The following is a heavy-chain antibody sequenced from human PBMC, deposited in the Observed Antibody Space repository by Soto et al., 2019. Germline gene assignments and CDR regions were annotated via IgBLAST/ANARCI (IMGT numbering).Heavy chain of an antibody. CDR3: ARRYGGTFDY. D-gene: IGHD2-15*01. CDR2: IYYSGST. J-gene: IGHJ4*02. Sequence: QVQLQESGPGLVKPSETLSLTCTVSGGSISSYYWSWIRQPPGKGLEWIGYIYYSGSTNYNPSLKSRVTISVDTSKTQFSRTLSSVTAADTAVYYCARRYGGTFDYWGQGTLVTVSS. CDR1: GGSISSYY. V-gene: IGHV4-59*08.